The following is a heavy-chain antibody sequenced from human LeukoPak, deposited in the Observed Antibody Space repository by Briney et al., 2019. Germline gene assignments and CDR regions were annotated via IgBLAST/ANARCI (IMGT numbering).Heavy chain of an antibody. CDR1: GFTFDDYA. D-gene: IGHD3-22*01. CDR2: ISWNSGSI. CDR3: AKDGDSSGYYRYHFDY. V-gene: IGHV3-9*01. J-gene: IGHJ4*02. Sequence: GGSLRLSCAASGFTFDDYAMHWVRQAPGKGLEWVSGISWNSGSIGYADSVKGRFTISRDNAKNSLYLQMNSLTAEDTALYYCAKDGDSSGYYRYHFDYWGQGTLVTVSS.